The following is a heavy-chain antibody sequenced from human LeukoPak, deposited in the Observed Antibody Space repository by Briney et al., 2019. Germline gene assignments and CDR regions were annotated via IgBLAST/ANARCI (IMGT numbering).Heavy chain of an antibody. CDR2: IYFTGST. CDR1: GDSISSTSHY. D-gene: IGHD1-26*01. J-gene: IGHJ3*02. V-gene: IGHV4-39*01. CDR3: ARVSSYSGSYYFDI. Sequence: PSETLSLTCTVSGDSISSTSHYWDWIRQPPGKGLEWIGNIYFTGSTYYCPSLKSRVTISVDRSKNQFSLKLSSVTAADTAVYYCARVSSYSGSYYFDIWGQGTMVTVSS.